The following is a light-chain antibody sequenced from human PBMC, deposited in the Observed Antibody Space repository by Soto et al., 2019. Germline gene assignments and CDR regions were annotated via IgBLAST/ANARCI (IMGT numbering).Light chain of an antibody. CDR1: SSDVGAYKY. CDR3: SSYTTYSTLV. Sequence: QSALTQPASVSGSPGQSITISCTGTSSDVGAYKYAYWYQQQPDKAPRLMIYEVSNRPSGVSSRFSGSKSGNTASLTISGLRAEDEAVYYCSSYTTYSTLVFGGGTQLTVL. V-gene: IGLV2-14*01. CDR2: EVS. J-gene: IGLJ2*01.